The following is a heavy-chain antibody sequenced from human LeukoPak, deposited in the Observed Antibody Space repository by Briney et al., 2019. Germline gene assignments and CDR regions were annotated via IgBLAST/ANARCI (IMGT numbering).Heavy chain of an antibody. Sequence: SETLSLTCSVSGASITTSGFYYTWIRQPPGKGLEWLGCIYQSGGSFYNPSLKSRVTISVDTSKNQFSLKLSSVTAADTAVYYCARWWLRFRAFDIWGQGTMVTVSS. D-gene: IGHD5-12*01. CDR1: GASITTSGFY. V-gene: IGHV4-30-2*01. CDR3: ARWWLRFRAFDI. CDR2: IYQSGGS. J-gene: IGHJ3*02.